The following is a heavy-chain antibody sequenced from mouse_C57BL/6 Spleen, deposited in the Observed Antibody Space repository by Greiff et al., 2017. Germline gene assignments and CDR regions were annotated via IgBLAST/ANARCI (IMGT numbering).Heavy chain of an antibody. J-gene: IGHJ2*01. V-gene: IGHV1-82*01. Sequence: VQLQESGPELVKPGASVTISCKASGYAFSSSWMNWVKQRPGKGLEWIGRIYPGDGDTNYNGKFKGKATLTAAKSSSTAYMHLSSLTSENSAVYLGAEYYFDYWGQGTTLTVSS. CDR2: IYPGDGDT. CDR3: AEYYFDY. CDR1: GYAFSSSW.